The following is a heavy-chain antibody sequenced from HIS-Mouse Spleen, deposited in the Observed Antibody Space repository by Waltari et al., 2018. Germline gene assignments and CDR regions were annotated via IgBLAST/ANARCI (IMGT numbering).Heavy chain of an antibody. CDR3: AKDGRSLNY. V-gene: IGHV3-9*01. CDR2: ISWNSGSI. Sequence: EVQLVESGGGLVQPGGSLGLSCAASGLPFDDYALPWVRQAPGKGLEWVSGISWNSGSIGYADSVKGRFTISRDNAKNSLYLQMNSLRAEDTALYYCAKDGRSLNYWGQGTLVTVSS. J-gene: IGHJ4*02. CDR1: GLPFDDYA.